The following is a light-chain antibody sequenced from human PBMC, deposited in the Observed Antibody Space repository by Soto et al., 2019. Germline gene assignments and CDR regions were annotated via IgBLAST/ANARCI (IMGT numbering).Light chain of an antibody. CDR1: QSVNSN. V-gene: IGKV3D-15*01. Sequence: EIVMTQSPATLSVSPGERATLSCRASQSVNSNLAWYQQRPGQAPSLLIYGAFNRATNISARFSGSGSGTEFTLTLTSLQSEDFAIYYCQQYNTCPRTYGQGTKVELK. CDR2: GAF. CDR3: QQYNTCPRT. J-gene: IGKJ1*01.